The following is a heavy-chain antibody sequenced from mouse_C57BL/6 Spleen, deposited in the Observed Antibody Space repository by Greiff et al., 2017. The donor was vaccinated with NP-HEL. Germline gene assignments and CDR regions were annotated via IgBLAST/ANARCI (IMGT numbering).Heavy chain of an antibody. J-gene: IGHJ3*01. Sequence: QVQLQQSGAELVKPGASVKISCKASGYAFSSYWMNWVKQRPGKGLEWIGQIYPGDGDTNYNGKFKGKATLTADKSSSTAYMQLSSLTSEDSAVYFCAREDGYYGSSPFAYWGQGTLVTVSA. CDR1: GYAFSSYW. CDR2: IYPGDGDT. D-gene: IGHD1-1*01. V-gene: IGHV1-80*01. CDR3: AREDGYYGSSPFAY.